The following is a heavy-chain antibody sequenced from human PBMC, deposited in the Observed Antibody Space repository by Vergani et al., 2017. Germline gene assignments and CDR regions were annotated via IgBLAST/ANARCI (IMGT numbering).Heavy chain of an antibody. D-gene: IGHD6-19*01. CDR3: ARGSGWYFDY. CDR1: GGSISSGGYY. CDR2: IYYSGST. V-gene: IGHV4-31*03. J-gene: IGHJ4*02. Sequence: QVQLQESGPGLVKPSQTLSLTCTVSGGSISSGGYYWTWIRQHPGRGLEWIGYIYYSGSTYYSPSLKSRVTISLDTSKNQFSLKLTSVTAADTAVYYWARGSGWYFDYWGQGTLVTVSS.